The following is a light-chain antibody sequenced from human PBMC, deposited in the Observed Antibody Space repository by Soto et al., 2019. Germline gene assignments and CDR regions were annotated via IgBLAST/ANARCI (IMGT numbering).Light chain of an antibody. Sequence: DVVMTQSPLSLSVTLGQPASISCRSSQSLVHSDGNTYLSWFQQSPGQSPRRLIYKVSNRDSGVPDRFSGSGSGTDFTLKISRVEAEDVGVYYCMQGSHWPPYTFGQGTKLEIK. CDR2: KVS. V-gene: IGKV2-30*02. CDR1: QSLVHSDGNTY. CDR3: MQGSHWPPYT. J-gene: IGKJ2*01.